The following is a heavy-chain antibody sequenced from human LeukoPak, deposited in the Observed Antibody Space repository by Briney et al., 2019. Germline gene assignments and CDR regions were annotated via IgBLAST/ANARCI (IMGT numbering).Heavy chain of an antibody. CDR2: ISWNSGSI. CDR1: GFTFDDYA. Sequence: GGSLRLSCAASGFTFDDYAMHWVRQAPGKGLEWVSGISWNSGSIGYADSVKGRFTISRDNAKNSLYLQMNSLRAEDTAVYYCARESSSSWSYYYGMDVWGQGTTVTVSS. V-gene: IGHV3-9*01. J-gene: IGHJ6*02. D-gene: IGHD6-13*01. CDR3: ARESSSSWSYYYGMDV.